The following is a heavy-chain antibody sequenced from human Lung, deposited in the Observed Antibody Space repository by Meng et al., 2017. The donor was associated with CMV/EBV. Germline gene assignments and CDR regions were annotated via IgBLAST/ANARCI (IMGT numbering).Heavy chain of an antibody. J-gene: IGHJ1*01. CDR3: ARETGSSGWYGPGD. V-gene: IGHV3-21*01. D-gene: IGHD6-19*01. CDR2: ISSSSTYI. CDR1: GFNFRTYS. Sequence: ESLKISCAAFGFNFRTYSKNWVRQAPGKGLEWVSSISSSSTYIYYADSVKGRFTISRDNAKNSLYLQMNSLRAEDTAVYYCARETGSSGWYGPGDWGRGXLVTVSS.